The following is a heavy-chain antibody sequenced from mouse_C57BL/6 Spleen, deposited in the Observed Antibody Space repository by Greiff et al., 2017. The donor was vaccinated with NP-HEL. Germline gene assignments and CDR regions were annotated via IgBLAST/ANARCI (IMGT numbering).Heavy chain of an antibody. J-gene: IGHJ3*01. CDR2: IWSGGST. Sequence: VKVVESGPGLVQPSQSLSITCTVSGFSLTSYGVHWVRQSPGKGLEWLGVIWSGGSTDYNAAFISRLSISKDNSKSQVFFKMNSLQADDTGIYYCARIEAYWGQGTLVTVSA. CDR1: GFSLTSYG. V-gene: IGHV2-2*01. CDR3: ARIEAY.